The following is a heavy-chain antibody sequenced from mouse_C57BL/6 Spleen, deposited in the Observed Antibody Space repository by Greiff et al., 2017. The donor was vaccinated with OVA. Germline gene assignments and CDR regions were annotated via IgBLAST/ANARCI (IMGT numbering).Heavy chain of an antibody. CDR1: GYTFTSYW. CDR3: ARYYSNPYYYAMDY. D-gene: IGHD2-5*01. Sequence: VQLQQPGAELVMPGASVKLSCKASGYTFTSYWMHWVKQRPGQGLEWIGEIDPSDSYTNYNQKFKGKSTLTVDKSSSTAYMQLSSLTSEDSAVYYCARYYSNPYYYAMDYWGQGTSVTVSS. J-gene: IGHJ4*01. V-gene: IGHV1-69*01. CDR2: IDPSDSYT.